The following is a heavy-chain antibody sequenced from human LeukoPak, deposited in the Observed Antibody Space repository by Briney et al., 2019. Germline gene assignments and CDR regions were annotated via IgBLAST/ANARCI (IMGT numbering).Heavy chain of an antibody. D-gene: IGHD3-9*01. CDR2: LSWNSGNI. CDR1: GFIFDDYA. J-gene: IGHJ3*01. CDR3: AKVRDVLTGLLDDAFDV. V-gene: IGHV3-9*01. Sequence: GGSLRLSCVASGFIFDDYAMHWVRQAPGKGLEWVSGLSWNSGNIGYADSVKGRFTISRDNARNSLYLQMNSLRGEDTALYYCAKVRDVLTGLLDDAFDVWGQGTMVAVSS.